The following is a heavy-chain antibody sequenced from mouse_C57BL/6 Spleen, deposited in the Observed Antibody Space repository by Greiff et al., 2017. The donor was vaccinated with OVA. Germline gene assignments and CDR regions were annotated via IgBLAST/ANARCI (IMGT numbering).Heavy chain of an antibody. D-gene: IGHD3-2*02. J-gene: IGHJ4*01. Sequence: QVQLQQSGAELVKPGASVKISCKASGYAFSSYWMNWVKQRPGQGLEWIGQIYPGDGDPNYNGQFKGKATLTANKSSSTACMQLSSLTAEDSAVYFCARADSSGYNYAMDYWGQGTSVTVSS. CDR1: GYAFSSYW. CDR2: IYPGDGDP. CDR3: ARADSSGYNYAMDY. V-gene: IGHV1-80*01.